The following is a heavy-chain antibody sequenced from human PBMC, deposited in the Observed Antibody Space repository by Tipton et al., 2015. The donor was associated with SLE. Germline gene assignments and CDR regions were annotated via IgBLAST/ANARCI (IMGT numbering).Heavy chain of an antibody. CDR2: VNYTGST. J-gene: IGHJ6*03. D-gene: IGHD5-12*01. Sequence: TLSLTCAVYGGSFSGYYWSWIRQPQGKGLEWIGEVNYTGSTNYVPSLKSRVTISVDTSKNQFSLKLSSVTAADTAVYYCARVYGYDDYYYYVDVWRKGTTVTVSS. V-gene: IGHV4-34*01. CDR3: ARVYGYDDYYYYVDV. CDR1: GGSFSGYY.